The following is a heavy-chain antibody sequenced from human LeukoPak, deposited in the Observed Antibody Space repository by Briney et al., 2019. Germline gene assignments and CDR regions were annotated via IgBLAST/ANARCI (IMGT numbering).Heavy chain of an antibody. CDR2: IYHSGST. CDR3: ARDRWELWYSDYYGLDV. Sequence: SETLSLTCIVSGGSISNEYWSWIRQSPGKGLEWIGYIYHSGSTNYNPTLRSRATLSVDTSKNQFSLKLSSVTAADTAVYYCARDRWELWYSDYYGLDVWGQGTAVIVSS. J-gene: IGHJ6*02. CDR1: GGSISNEY. V-gene: IGHV4-59*01. D-gene: IGHD3-16*01.